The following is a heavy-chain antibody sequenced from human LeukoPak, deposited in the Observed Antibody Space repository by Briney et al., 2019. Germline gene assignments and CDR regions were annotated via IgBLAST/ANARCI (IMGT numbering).Heavy chain of an antibody. V-gene: IGHV4-34*01. D-gene: IGHD3-10*01. CDR2: INHSGST. CDR1: GGSFSGYY. J-gene: IGHJ5*02. CDR3: ARSQGLLWFGDLGSWFDP. Sequence: SETLSLTCAVYGGSFSGYYWSWIRQPPGKGLEWIGEINHSGSTNYNPSLKSRVTISVDTSKNQFSLKLSSVTAADTAVYYCARSQGLLWFGDLGSWFDPWGQGTLVTVSS.